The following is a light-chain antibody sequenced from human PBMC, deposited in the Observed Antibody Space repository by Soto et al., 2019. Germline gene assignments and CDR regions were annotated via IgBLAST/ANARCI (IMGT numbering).Light chain of an antibody. CDR2: AAS. V-gene: IGKV1-9*01. Sequence: DIQLTQSPSFLSASVGDRVTITCRASQSISSHVAWYRQKSGKAPMRLIYAASTLQSGVPSRFSGSGSGTEFTLTISSLHPEDFATYYCQHLDSFPLAFGGGTTVEI. J-gene: IGKJ4*01. CDR3: QHLDSFPLA. CDR1: QSISSH.